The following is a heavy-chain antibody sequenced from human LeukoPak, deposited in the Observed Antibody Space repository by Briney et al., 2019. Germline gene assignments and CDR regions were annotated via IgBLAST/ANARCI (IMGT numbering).Heavy chain of an antibody. D-gene: IGHD1-26*01. Sequence: KPSETLSLTCTVSGGSISSSSYYWGWLRQPPGKGREWIGSIYYSGSTYYNPSLKSRVSISVDTSENQFSLKLSSVTAADTAVYYCARSRYSGSYYGPLDYWGQGTLVTASS. CDR3: ARSRYSGSYYGPLDY. V-gene: IGHV4-39*01. CDR2: IYYSGST. CDR1: GGSISSSSYY. J-gene: IGHJ4*02.